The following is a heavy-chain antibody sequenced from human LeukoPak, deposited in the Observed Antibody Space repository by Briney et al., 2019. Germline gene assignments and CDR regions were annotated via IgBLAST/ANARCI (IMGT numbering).Heavy chain of an antibody. V-gene: IGHV1-46*01. CDR3: AREGDYDFWRGYPVYYYFYMDV. D-gene: IGHD3-3*01. Sequence: ASVKVSCKTSGYTFTSYYIHWVRQAPGQGLEWMGIINPSGGSTTYAQRFQGRVTMTRDTSTSTVYMELSSLRSEDTAVYYCAREGDYDFWRGYPVYYYFYMDVWGKGTTVTVS. CDR2: INPSGGST. J-gene: IGHJ6*03. CDR1: GYTFTSYY.